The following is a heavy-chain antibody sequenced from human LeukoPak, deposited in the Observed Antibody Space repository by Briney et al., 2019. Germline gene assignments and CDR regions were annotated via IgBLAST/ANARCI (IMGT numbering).Heavy chain of an antibody. CDR3: AKGDTAMVTTSYYYYGMDV. Sequence: ASVKVSCKASGYTFTSYAMNWVRQAPGQGLEWMGWINTNTGNPTYAQGFTGRFVFSLDTSVSTAYLQISSLKAEDTAMYYCAKGDTAMVTTSYYYYGMDVWGQGTTVTVSS. CDR2: INTNTGNP. CDR1: GYTFTSYA. D-gene: IGHD5-18*01. J-gene: IGHJ6*02. V-gene: IGHV7-4-1*02.